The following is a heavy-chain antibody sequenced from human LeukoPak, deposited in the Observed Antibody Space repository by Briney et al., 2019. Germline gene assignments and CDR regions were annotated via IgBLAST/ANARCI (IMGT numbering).Heavy chain of an antibody. V-gene: IGHV4-59*08. D-gene: IGHD6-13*01. CDR3: ARHGGYSSPYLH. CDR2: IYYSGTT. Sequence: SGTLSLTCTVSGGSISNYYWSWIRQPPGKGLECMGDIYYSGTTNYNPSLKSRVTISVDTSKNQFSLWLSSVTAADTAVYYCARHGGYSSPYLHWGQGTLVTVSS. J-gene: IGHJ1*01. CDR1: GGSISNYY.